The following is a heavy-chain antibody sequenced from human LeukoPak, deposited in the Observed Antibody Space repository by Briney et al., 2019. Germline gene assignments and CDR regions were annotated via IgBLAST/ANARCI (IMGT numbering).Heavy chain of an antibody. Sequence: SQTLSLTCTVSGGSISSGSYYWSWIRQPAGKGLEWIGRIYTSGSTNYNPSLKSPVTISVDTSKNQFSLKLSSVTAADTAVYYCARESVYCSGGSCYSPYYGMDVWGQGTTVTVSS. D-gene: IGHD2-15*01. J-gene: IGHJ6*02. V-gene: IGHV4-61*02. CDR2: IYTSGST. CDR1: GGSISSGSYY. CDR3: ARESVYCSGGSCYSPYYGMDV.